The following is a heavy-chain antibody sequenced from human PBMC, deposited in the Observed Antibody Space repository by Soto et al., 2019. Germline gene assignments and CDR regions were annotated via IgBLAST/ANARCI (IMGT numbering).Heavy chain of an antibody. Sequence: EVQLVESGGGLVKPGGSLRLSCAASGFSFSDYSMNGVRQAPGKRLEWVSSIDSSSVYIYYADSLKGRFTISRDNAKNSLYLQMNSLRAEDTAVYYCVRESISGTGWFDPWGQGTLVTVSS. D-gene: IGHD1-20*01. V-gene: IGHV3-21*02. CDR1: GFSFSDYS. J-gene: IGHJ5*02. CDR3: VRESISGTGWFDP. CDR2: IDSSSVYI.